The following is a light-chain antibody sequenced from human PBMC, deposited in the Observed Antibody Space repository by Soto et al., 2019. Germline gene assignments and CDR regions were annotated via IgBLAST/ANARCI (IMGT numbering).Light chain of an antibody. V-gene: IGKV1-9*01. CDR1: QGISNY. Sequence: DIQLTQSPSFLSASVGDRVTITCRASQGISNYLAWYQQKAGKAPKLLIHTASTLQNGVPSRFSGSGSGTEFTLTIRSLQPADRATYYCQHRHSYPLTFGGGTKVQIK. J-gene: IGKJ4*01. CDR3: QHRHSYPLT. CDR2: TAS.